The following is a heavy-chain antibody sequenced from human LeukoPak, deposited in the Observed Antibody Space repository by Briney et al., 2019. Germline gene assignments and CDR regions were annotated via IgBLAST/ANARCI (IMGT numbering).Heavy chain of an antibody. D-gene: IGHD1-26*01. CDR2: IFNSGTT. Sequence: PSETLSLTCSVSGGSMSGYIHYWGWIRQPPGKGLEWIGNIFNSGTTHYSPSLKSRITISIDTSKNQFSLKLNSVTAADTAVYYCARYRGSYWAQGTFDYWGQGTLVTVSS. CDR1: GGSMSGYIHY. J-gene: IGHJ4*02. CDR3: ARYRGSYWAQGTFDY. V-gene: IGHV4-39*01.